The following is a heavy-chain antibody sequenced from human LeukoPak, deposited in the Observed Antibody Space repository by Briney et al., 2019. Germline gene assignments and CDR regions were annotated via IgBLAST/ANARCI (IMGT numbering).Heavy chain of an antibody. CDR3: APPYCGGRTSPTGNAFDI. J-gene: IGHJ3*02. CDR2: IKQDGSEK. Sequence: PGGSLRLSCAASGFTFSSYWMTWVRQAPGKGLEWVASIKQDGSEKYYVDSVKGRFTISRDNAKNSLYLQMNSLRAEDTAVYYCAPPYCGGRTSPTGNAFDIWGKGKMVTVSS. CDR1: GFTFSSYW. D-gene: IGHD2-21*01. V-gene: IGHV3-7*01.